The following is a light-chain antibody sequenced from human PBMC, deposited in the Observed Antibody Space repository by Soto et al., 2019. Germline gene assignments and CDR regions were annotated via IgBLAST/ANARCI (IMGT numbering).Light chain of an antibody. CDR1: QVIISY. J-gene: IGKJ1*01. CDR2: AAS. Sequence: IQLTHSPSSLSASVLYRSTITFRSSQVIISYLCVYPTQPGKAHNLLIYAASTLQSGVPPRFSGSGSGTQFTLIISGMQADDSETYFCYQYTNTNTPWMFGQGTKVDIK. V-gene: IGKV1-9*01. CDR3: YQYTNTNTPWM.